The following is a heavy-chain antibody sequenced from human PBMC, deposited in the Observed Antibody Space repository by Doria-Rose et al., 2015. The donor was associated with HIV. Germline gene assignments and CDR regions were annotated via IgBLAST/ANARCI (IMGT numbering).Heavy chain of an antibody. D-gene: IGHD6-19*01. J-gene: IGHJ3*02. V-gene: IGHV2-26*01. CDR2: IFSNDEK. CDR1: LSNARMG. Sequence: LSNARMGVSWIRQPPGKALEWLAHIFSNDEKSYSTSLKSRLTISKDTSKSQVVLTMTNMDPVDTATYYCARILLMTGIGVEAVPFDIWGQGTMVTVSS. CDR3: ARILLMTGIGVEAVPFDI.